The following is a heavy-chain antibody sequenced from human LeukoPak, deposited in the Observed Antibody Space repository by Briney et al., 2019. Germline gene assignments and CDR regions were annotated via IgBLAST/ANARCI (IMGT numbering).Heavy chain of an antibody. CDR1: GFTFSTYA. CDR3: AKARYYDSSGPFDY. J-gene: IGHJ4*02. D-gene: IGHD3-22*01. V-gene: IGHV3-23*01. Sequence: QSGGSLRLSCAASGFTFSTYAMSWVRQAPGKGLEWVSSISGSATNKYYADSVKGRFTISRDKSKNTLDLQMNSLRAEDTAVYYCAKARYYDSSGPFDYWGQGTLVTVSS. CDR2: ISGSATNK.